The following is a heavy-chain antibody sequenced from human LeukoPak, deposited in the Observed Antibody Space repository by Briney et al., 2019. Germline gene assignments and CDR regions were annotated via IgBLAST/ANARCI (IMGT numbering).Heavy chain of an antibody. CDR1: GFTFSSYS. CDR3: ARADWNDVRGD. Sequence: PGGSLKLSCAASGFTFSSYSMNWVRQAPGKGLEWVSSISSSSSYIYYADSVKGRFTISRDNAKNSLYLQMNSLRAEDTAVYYCARADWNDVRGDWGQGTLVTVSS. V-gene: IGHV3-21*01. D-gene: IGHD1-1*01. J-gene: IGHJ4*02. CDR2: ISSSSSYI.